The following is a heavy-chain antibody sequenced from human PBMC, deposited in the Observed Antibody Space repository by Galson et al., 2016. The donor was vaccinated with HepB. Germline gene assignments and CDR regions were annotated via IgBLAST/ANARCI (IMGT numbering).Heavy chain of an antibody. CDR1: GFTLRSYA. CDR2: ISGSGAST. V-gene: IGHV3-23*01. D-gene: IGHD3-22*01. J-gene: IGHJ3*02. Sequence: SLRLSCATSGFTLRSYAISWVRQAPGKGLEWVSGISGSGASTYYAESVKGRFTISRDNSKNTVHLQMNNLRAEDTALYYWAKGLSSGLRDPFAIWGQGTMISVSS. CDR3: AKGLSSGLRDPFAI.